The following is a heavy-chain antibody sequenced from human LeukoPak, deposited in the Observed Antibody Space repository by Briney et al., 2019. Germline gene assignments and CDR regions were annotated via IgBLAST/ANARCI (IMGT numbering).Heavy chain of an antibody. Sequence: PGGSLRLSCGASGSTYSSYAMSWVRQAPGKGLEWVSVITGSGSSTYYADSVKGRFTISRDNSKNTLYLQMNSLRAEDTAVYYCAKGARNSGYENFDSWGQGTLVTVSS. CDR3: AKGARNSGYENFDS. CDR1: GSTYSSYA. CDR2: ITGSGSST. J-gene: IGHJ4*02. V-gene: IGHV3-23*01. D-gene: IGHD5-12*01.